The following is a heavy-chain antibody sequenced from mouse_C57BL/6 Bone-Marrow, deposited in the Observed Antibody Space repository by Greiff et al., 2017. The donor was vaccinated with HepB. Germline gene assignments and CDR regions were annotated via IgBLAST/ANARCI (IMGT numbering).Heavy chain of an antibody. J-gene: IGHJ3*01. V-gene: IGHV5-4*03. Sequence: EVKLVESGGGLVKPGGSLKLSCAASGFTFSSYAMSWVRQTPEKRLEWVATISDGGSYTYYPDNVKGRFTISRDNAKNNLYLQMSHLKSEDTAMYYWARGEWRAYWGQGTLVTVSA. CDR3: ARGEWRAY. CDR1: GFTFSSYA. CDR2: ISDGGSYT. D-gene: IGHD1-3*01.